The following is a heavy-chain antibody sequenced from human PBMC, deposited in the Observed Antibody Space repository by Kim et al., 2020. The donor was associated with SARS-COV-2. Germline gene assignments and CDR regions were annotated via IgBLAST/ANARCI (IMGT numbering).Heavy chain of an antibody. D-gene: IGHD5-18*01. CDR1: GGTFSSYA. J-gene: IGHJ6*02. CDR3: ARDQYRNRYSYLMDV. Sequence: SVKVSCKASGGTFSSYAISWVRQAPGQGLEWMGGIIPIFGTANYAQKFQGRVTITADESTSTAYMELSSLRSEDTAVYYCARDQYRNRYSYLMDVWGQGTTVTVSS. V-gene: IGHV1-69*13. CDR2: IIPIFGTA.